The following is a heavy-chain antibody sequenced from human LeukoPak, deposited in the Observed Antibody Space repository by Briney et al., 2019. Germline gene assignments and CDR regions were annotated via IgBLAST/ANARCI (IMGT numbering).Heavy chain of an antibody. CDR3: ARDLSAVINPTFDS. V-gene: IGHV3-9*01. J-gene: IGHJ4*02. CDR2: ISWNSGSI. D-gene: IGHD4-23*01. Sequence: GGSLRLSCAASGFTFDDYAMHWVRQAPGKGLEWVSGISWNSGSIGYADSVRGRFTISRDNANNSLYLQMNSLRPEDTALCYCARDLSAVINPTFDSWGQGTLVTVSS. CDR1: GFTFDDYA.